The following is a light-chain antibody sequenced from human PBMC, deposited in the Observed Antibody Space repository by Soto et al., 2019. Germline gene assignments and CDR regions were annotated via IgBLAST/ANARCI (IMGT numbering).Light chain of an antibody. V-gene: IGLV1-47*01. CDR3: AAWDDSLSGPV. CDR2: RNN. CDR1: SSNIGSNY. Sequence: QSVLTQPPSASGTPGQRVTICCSGSSSNIGSNYVYWYQQLPGTAPKLLIYRNNQRPSGVPDRFSGSKSGTSASLAISGLRSEDEADYYCAAWDDSLSGPVFGGGTKVTVL. J-gene: IGLJ3*02.